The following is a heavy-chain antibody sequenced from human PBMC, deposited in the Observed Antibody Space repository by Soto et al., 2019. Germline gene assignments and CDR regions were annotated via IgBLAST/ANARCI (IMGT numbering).Heavy chain of an antibody. J-gene: IGHJ6*02. CDR1: GGTFSSYA. V-gene: IGHV1-69*01. D-gene: IGHD6-13*01. CDR2: IIPIFGTE. CDR3: ARDRIAGSKYYYGMDV. Sequence: QVQLVQSGAEVKKPGSSVRVSCKASGGTFSSYAISWVRQAPGQGLEWMGGIIPIFGTENYAQKFQGRVTITADESTSTAYMELSSLGSEDTAVYYCARDRIAGSKYYYGMDVWGQGTTGTVSS.